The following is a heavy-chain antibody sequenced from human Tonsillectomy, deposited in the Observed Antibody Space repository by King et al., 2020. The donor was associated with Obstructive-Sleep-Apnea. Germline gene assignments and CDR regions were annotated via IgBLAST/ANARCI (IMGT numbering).Heavy chain of an antibody. J-gene: IGHJ6*02. CDR2: VGGSGSGGST. Sequence: VQLVESGGGLVQPGGSLRLSCAASGFTFSSFAMTWVRQAPGKGLEWVSTVGGSGSGGSTHYPDSVKGRFTISRDDYKNSLFLQMRSLRVDDTAVYYCAKEGPIAVAPSFYYGMDVWGQGTTVTVSS. D-gene: IGHD6-19*01. V-gene: IGHV3-23*04. CDR1: GFTFSSFA. CDR3: AKEGPIAVAPSFYYGMDV.